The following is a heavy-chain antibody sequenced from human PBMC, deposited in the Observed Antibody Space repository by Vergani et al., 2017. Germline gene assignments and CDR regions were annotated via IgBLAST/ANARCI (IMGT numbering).Heavy chain of an antibody. CDR3: AREGVGYWSGGSCNWFDP. J-gene: IGHJ5*02. Sequence: QVQLVQSGPEVKKPGSSLKFSCKASGSTFSSYAISWVRQAPGQGLEWMGGIIPIFGTANYAQKFQGRVTITADASTSTAYMELSRVRSEDTAVDYCAREGVGYWSGGSCNWFDPWGQGTLVTVSS. V-gene: IGHV1-69*12. CDR2: IIPIFGTA. D-gene: IGHD2-15*01. CDR1: GSTFSSYA.